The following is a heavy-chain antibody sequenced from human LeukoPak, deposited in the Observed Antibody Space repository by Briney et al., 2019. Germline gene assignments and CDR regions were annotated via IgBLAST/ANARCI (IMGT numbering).Heavy chain of an antibody. D-gene: IGHD3-10*01. CDR2: IYYSGST. V-gene: IGHV4-59*01. Sequence: PSETLSLTCTVSGGSISSYYWSWIRQPPRKGLEWIGYIYYSGSTNYNPSLKSRVTISVDTSKNQFSLKLSSVTAADTAVYYCASGHYYGSGSYFGWFDPWGQGTLVTVSS. CDR1: GGSISSYY. CDR3: ASGHYYGSGSYFGWFDP. J-gene: IGHJ5*02.